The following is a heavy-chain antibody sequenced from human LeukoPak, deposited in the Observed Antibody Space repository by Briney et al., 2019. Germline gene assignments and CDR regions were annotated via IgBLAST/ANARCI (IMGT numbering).Heavy chain of an antibody. CDR3: ARVGIKGYSYGFGDY. Sequence: ASVKVSCKASGYTFTSYDINWVRQATGQGLEWMGWISAYNGNTNYAQKLQGRVTMTTDTSTSTAYMELRSLRSDDTAVYYCARVGIKGYSYGFGDYWGQGTLVTVSS. CDR2: ISAYNGNT. CDR1: GYTFTSYD. V-gene: IGHV1-18*01. D-gene: IGHD5-18*01. J-gene: IGHJ4*02.